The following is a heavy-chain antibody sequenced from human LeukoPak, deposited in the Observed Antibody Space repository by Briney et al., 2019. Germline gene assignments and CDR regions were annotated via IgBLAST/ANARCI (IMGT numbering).Heavy chain of an antibody. Sequence: SETLSLTCTVSGGSISSYYWSWIRQPAGKGLEWIGRIYTSGSTNYNPSLKSRVTISVDTSKNQFSLKLSSVTAADTAVYYCARDYCSSTSCYAIGNDAFDIWGQGTMVTVSS. CDR3: ARDYCSSTSCYAIGNDAFDI. CDR1: GGSISSYY. V-gene: IGHV4-4*07. D-gene: IGHD2-2*01. CDR2: IYTSGST. J-gene: IGHJ3*02.